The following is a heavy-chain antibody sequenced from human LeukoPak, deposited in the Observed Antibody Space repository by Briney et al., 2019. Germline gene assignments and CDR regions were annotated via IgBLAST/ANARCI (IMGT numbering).Heavy chain of an antibody. J-gene: IGHJ4*02. CDR2: IDWDDDK. CDR1: GFSLTTSGIR. CDR3: ARLYGDFYFDY. D-gene: IGHD4-17*01. Sequence: SGPTLVNPTQTLTLTCTFSGFSLTTSGIRVSWIRQPPGKALEWLAHIDWDDDKFYSTSLKTRLTLSKDTSKNQVVLTTTNMDPVDTATYYCARLYGDFYFDYWGRGTLVTVSS. V-gene: IGHV2-70*04.